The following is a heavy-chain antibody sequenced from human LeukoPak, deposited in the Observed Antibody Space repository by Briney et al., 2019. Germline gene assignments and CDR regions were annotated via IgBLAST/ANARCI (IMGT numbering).Heavy chain of an antibody. J-gene: IGHJ4*02. CDR2: MSGSGGNT. CDR1: GFTLSSYA. CDR3: AKDSLPSYGGYFDY. D-gene: IGHD3-16*01. Sequence: AGGSLRLSCAASGFTLSSYAVSWVRQAPGKGLEWVSGMSGSGGNTYYADSVKGRFTISRDIAKNPLYLQMNSLRAEHTALYYCAKDSLPSYGGYFDYWGQGTLVSVSS. V-gene: IGHV3-23*01.